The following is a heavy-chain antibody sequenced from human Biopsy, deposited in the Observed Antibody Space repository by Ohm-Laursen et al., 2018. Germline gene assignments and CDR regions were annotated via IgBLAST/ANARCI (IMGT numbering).Heavy chain of an antibody. CDR2: VYNGGIT. CDR1: GGSIISYY. D-gene: IGHD1-20*01. V-gene: IGHV4-59*12. CDR3: ARGSNWNDWSFDY. Sequence: SDTLSLTCSVSGGSIISYYWTWIRQPPGKGLEWIGHVYNGGITNYNSSLKSRVTISVDTSKNQFSLKLNSVTAADTVVYYCARGSNWNDWSFDYWGQGTVVTVPS. J-gene: IGHJ4*02.